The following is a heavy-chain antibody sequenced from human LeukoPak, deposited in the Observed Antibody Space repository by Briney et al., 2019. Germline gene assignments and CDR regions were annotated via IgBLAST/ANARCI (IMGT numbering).Heavy chain of an antibody. V-gene: IGHV4-38-2*02. J-gene: IGHJ4*02. CDR1: SYSISSDYY. CDR2: IYRTGST. CDR3: ARDLSITMIRGVTFDY. D-gene: IGHD3-10*01. Sequence: SETLSLTCTVSSYSISSDYYWGWIRQPPGKGLEWIGNIYRTGSTYYNPSLTSRVTISIDTSKNQFSLKLSSVTAAGTAVYYCARDLSITMIRGVTFDYWGQGALVTVSS.